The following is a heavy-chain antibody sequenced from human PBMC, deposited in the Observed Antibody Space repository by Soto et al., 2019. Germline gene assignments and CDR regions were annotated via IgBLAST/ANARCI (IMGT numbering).Heavy chain of an antibody. V-gene: IGHV1-18*04. Sequence: QVQLVQSGAEVKKPGASVKVSCKASGYTFTSYGISWLRQAPGQGLEWMGWISAYNGNTNYAQKLQGRVTMTTDTSTSTAYMELRSLRSDDTAVYYCARDGGSSWYGSYYYYYGMDVWGQGTTVTVSS. J-gene: IGHJ6*02. CDR1: GYTFTSYG. CDR3: ARDGGSSWYGSYYYYYGMDV. CDR2: ISAYNGNT. D-gene: IGHD6-13*01.